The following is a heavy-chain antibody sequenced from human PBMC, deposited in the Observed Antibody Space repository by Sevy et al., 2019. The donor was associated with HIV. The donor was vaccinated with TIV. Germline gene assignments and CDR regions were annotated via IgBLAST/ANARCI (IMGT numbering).Heavy chain of an antibody. CDR2: IYYNGHI. Sequence: SETLSLTCTVSGGSITSLYWNWIRQPPGNGLEWIANIYYNGHINYNPSLKSRVTLSLDTSKIQFSLRLSSVTAADTAMYYCAGENAWGRGYSWGQGTMVTVSS. CDR3: AGENAWGRGYS. D-gene: IGHD1-26*01. V-gene: IGHV4-59*08. CDR1: GGSITSLY. J-gene: IGHJ4*02.